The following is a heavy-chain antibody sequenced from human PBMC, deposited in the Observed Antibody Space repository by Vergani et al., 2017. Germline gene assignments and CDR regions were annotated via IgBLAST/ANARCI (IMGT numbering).Heavy chain of an antibody. CDR3: ARSPDYGDYNYYYMDV. CDR1: GFTLSRFS. Sequence: EVQLVESGGGLVKPGGSLRLSCAASGFTLSRFSMNWVRQAPGKGLEWASSIDFSSSYIYYADSVKGRFTSSRDNAKNSLYLQMNSLGAEDTAVYYCARSPDYGDYNYYYMDVWGKGTTVTVSS. D-gene: IGHD4-17*01. CDR2: IDFSSSYI. J-gene: IGHJ6*03. V-gene: IGHV3-21*01.